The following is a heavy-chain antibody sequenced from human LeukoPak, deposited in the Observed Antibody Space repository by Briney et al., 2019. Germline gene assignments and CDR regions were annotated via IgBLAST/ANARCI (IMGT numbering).Heavy chain of an antibody. CDR1: GGSISSSSYY. V-gene: IGHV4-39*01. CDR3: ARHDIMTLFDY. D-gene: IGHD3-9*01. CDR2: IYYSGST. Sequence: SETLSLTCTVSGGSISSSSYYWGWIRQPPGKGLEWIGSIYYSGSTYYNPSLKSRVTISVDTSKNQFSLKLSSVTAADTAVYYCARHDIMTLFDYWGQVTLVTVSS. J-gene: IGHJ4*02.